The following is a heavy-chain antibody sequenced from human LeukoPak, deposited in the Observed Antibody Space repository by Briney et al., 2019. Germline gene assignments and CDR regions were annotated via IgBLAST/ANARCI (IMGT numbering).Heavy chain of an antibody. D-gene: IGHD3-22*01. CDR3: ARAGYYYDSSGFYHFDY. Sequence: SVKVSCKASGGTFSSYAISWVRQAPGQGLEWMGGIIPIFGTANYAQKFQGRVTITTDESTSTAYMELSSLRSEDTAVYYCARAGYYYDSSGFYHFDYWGQGTLVTVSS. CDR1: GGTFSSYA. J-gene: IGHJ4*02. V-gene: IGHV1-69*05. CDR2: IIPIFGTA.